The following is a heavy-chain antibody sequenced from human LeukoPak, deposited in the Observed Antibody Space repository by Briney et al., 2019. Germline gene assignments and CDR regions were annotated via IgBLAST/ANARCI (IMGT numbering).Heavy chain of an antibody. D-gene: IGHD4-17*01. V-gene: IGHV3-53*01. CDR2: FYSGGST. CDR3: ARDTVTTFRFRDYYYYGMDV. Sequence: GGSLRLSCAASGFTVSTNYMNWVRQAPGKELEWVSVFYSGGSTYYADSVKGRFTISRDNSKNTLYLQMNSLRAEDTAVYYCARDTVTTFRFRDYYYYGMDVWGQGTTVTVSS. J-gene: IGHJ6*02. CDR1: GFTVSTNY.